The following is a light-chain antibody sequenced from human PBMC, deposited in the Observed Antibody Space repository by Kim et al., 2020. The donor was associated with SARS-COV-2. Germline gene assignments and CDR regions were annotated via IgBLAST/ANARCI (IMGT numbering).Light chain of an antibody. J-gene: IGLJ3*02. CDR3: GADHGSGSNFVSWV. Sequence: TLSSGYSNYKVDWYQKRPGKGPRFVMRVGTGGIVGSKGDGIPDRFSVLGSGLNRYLTIKNIQEEDESDYHCGADHGSGSNFVSWVFDGGTQLTVL. CDR1: SGYSNYK. CDR2: VGTGGIVG. V-gene: IGLV9-49*01.